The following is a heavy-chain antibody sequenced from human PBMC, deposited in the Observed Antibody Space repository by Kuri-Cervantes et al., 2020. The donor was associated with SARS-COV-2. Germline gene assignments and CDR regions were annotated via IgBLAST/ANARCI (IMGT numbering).Heavy chain of an antibody. CDR2: ISYDGSNK. V-gene: IGHV3-30*03. CDR3: ARDEEAGTSTTFDY. D-gene: IGHD1-1*01. J-gene: IGHJ4*02. CDR1: GFTFSSYG. Sequence: GESLKISCAASGFTFSSYGMHWVRQAPGKGLEWVAVISYDGSNKYYADSVKGRFTISRDNSQNTLYLQMSSLRVEDTAVYYCARDEEAGTSTTFDYWGQGTQVTVSS.